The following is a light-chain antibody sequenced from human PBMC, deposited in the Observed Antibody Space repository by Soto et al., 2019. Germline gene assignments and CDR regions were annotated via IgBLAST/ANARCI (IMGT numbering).Light chain of an antibody. J-gene: IGLJ1*01. CDR2: EVS. V-gene: IGLV2-8*01. CDR3: SSYAGSNNFGV. CDR1: SSDVGGYNY. Sequence: LTQPPSASGSPGQSVTISCTGTSSDVGGYNYVSWYQQHPGKAPKLMIYEVSKRPSGVPDRFSGSKSGNTASLTVSGLQAEDEADYYCSSYAGSNNFGVFGTGTTVTVL.